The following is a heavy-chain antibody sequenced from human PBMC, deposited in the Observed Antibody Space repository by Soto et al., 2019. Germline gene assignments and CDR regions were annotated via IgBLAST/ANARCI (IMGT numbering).Heavy chain of an antibody. Sequence: SETRPVTCAVSGGSISSGGYSWSWIRQPPGKGLEWIGYIYHSGSTYYNPSLKSRVTISVDRSKNQFSLKLSSVTAADPAVYYCARVPDRWGQGTLVTVSS. J-gene: IGHJ5*02. CDR1: GGSISSGGYS. D-gene: IGHD2-2*01. V-gene: IGHV4-30-2*01. CDR3: ARVPDR. CDR2: IYHSGST.